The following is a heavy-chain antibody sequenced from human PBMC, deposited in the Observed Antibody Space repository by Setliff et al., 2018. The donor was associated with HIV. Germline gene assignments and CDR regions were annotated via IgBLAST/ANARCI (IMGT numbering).Heavy chain of an antibody. CDR3: ARNYVNYYYYMDV. J-gene: IGHJ6*03. Sequence: PGGSLRLSCAASGFTFSDYYMSWIRQAPGKGLEWVSYISSSSSSYTNYADSVKGRFTISRDNAKNSLYLQMNSLRAEDTAVYYCARNYVNYYYYMDVWGKGTTVTVSS. CDR1: GFTFSDYY. V-gene: IGHV3-11*06. CDR2: ISSSSSSYT. D-gene: IGHD4-4*01.